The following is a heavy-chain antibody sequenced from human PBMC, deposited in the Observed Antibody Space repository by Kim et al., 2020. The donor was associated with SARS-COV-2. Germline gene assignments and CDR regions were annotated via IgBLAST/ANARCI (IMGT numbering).Heavy chain of an antibody. CDR1: GGSISSYY. CDR3: AREWRSAAAGTALGAFDI. V-gene: IGHV4-59*13. CDR2: IYYSGST. D-gene: IGHD6-13*01. J-gene: IGHJ3*02. Sequence: SETLSLTCTVSGGSISSYYWSWIRQPPGKGLEWIGYIYYSGSTNYNPSLKSRVTISVDTSKNQFSLKLSSVTAADTAVYYCAREWRSAAAGTALGAFDIWGQGTMVTVSS.